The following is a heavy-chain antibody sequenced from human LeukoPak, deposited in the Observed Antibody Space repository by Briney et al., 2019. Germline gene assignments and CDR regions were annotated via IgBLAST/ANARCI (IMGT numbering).Heavy chain of an antibody. Sequence: GGSLRLSCAASGFTFSSYGMHWVRQAPGKGLEWVAVIWYDGSNKYYADSVKGRFTISRDNSKNTLYLQMNSLRVEDTAVYYCARDGDSTVDLDFWGQGTLVTVSS. CDR3: ARDGDSTVDLDF. J-gene: IGHJ4*02. V-gene: IGHV3-33*01. CDR2: IWYDGSNK. CDR1: GFTFSSYG. D-gene: IGHD6-19*01.